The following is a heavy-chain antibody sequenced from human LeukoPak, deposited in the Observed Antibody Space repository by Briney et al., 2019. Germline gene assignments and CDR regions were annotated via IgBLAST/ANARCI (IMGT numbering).Heavy chain of an antibody. V-gene: IGHV4-59*01. CDR3: ARAPVQLLYGGMDV. CDR1: GGSISSYY. Sequence: SETLSLTCTVSGGSISSYYWSWIRQPPGKGLEWIGYIYYSGSTNYNPSLKSRVTISVDTSKNQFSLKLSSVTAADTAVYYCARAPVQLLYGGMDVWGQGTTVTVSS. D-gene: IGHD2-2*02. CDR2: IYYSGST. J-gene: IGHJ6*02.